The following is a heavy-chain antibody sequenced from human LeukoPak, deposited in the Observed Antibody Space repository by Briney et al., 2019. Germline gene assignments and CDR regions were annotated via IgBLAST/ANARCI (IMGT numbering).Heavy chain of an antibody. CDR3: ARHSGTTGDYYYYMDV. V-gene: IGHV4-59*08. Sequence: SETLSLTCTVSGGSISSNYWSWIRQPPGKGLEWIGYIYYSGSTNYNPSLKSRVTISEDTSKNQLSLKLSSVTAADTAVYYCARHSGTTGDYYYYMDVWGKGTTVTVSS. CDR2: IYYSGST. J-gene: IGHJ6*03. D-gene: IGHD1-7*01. CDR1: GGSISSNY.